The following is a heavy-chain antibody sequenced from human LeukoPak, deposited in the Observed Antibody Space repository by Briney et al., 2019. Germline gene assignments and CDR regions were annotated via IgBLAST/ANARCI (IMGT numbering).Heavy chain of an antibody. D-gene: IGHD6-6*01. CDR1: GHTFTAYY. J-gene: IGHJ3*02. CDR2: INPSGGST. CDR3: ARDTSSSADIDAFDI. Sequence: ASVKVSCKASGHTFTAYYMFWVRQAPGQGLEWMGIINPSGGSTSYAQKFQGRVTMTRDTSTSTVYMELSSLRSEDTAVYYCARDTSSSADIDAFDIWGQGTMVTVSS. V-gene: IGHV1-46*01.